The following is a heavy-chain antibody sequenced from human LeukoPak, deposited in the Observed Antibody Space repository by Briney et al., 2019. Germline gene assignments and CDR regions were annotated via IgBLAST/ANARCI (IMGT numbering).Heavy chain of an antibody. J-gene: IGHJ5*02. Sequence: GGSLRLSCGASGFTFSDYGMNWVRQAPGKGPESISYISGSGRTTYYAQSVKGRFTISRDNAKSSLYLQMNSLRAEDTAVYYCASQAVVVAAPNWFDPWGQGTLVTVSS. D-gene: IGHD2-15*01. V-gene: IGHV3-48*01. CDR3: ASQAVVVAAPNWFDP. CDR1: GFTFSDYG. CDR2: ISGSGRTT.